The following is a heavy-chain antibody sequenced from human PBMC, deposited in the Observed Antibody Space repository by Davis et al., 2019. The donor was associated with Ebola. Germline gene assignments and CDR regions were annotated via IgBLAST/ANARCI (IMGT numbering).Heavy chain of an antibody. J-gene: IGHJ4*02. CDR1: GFTFSNYA. CDR3: LVIPAARTSDF. CDR2: ISMDGSNE. V-gene: IGHV3-30-3*01. Sequence: GESLKIFCAASGFTFSNYALHWVRQAPGKGLEWVALISMDGSNEYYADSVKGRFTISRDKSKNTLNLQMNSLRVEDTAVYYCLVIPAARTSDFWGQGTLVTVSS. D-gene: IGHD2-2*01.